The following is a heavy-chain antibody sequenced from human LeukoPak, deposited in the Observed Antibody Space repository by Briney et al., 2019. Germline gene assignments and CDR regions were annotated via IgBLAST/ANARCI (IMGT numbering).Heavy chain of an antibody. CDR1: GGSISSYY. CDR2: IYYSGST. Sequence: SETLSLTCTVSGGSISSYYWSWIRQPPGKGLEWIGYIYYSGSTNYNPSLKSRVTISVDTSKNQFSLKLSSVTAADTAVYYCARAGLETYYGKSYFDYWGQGTLVTVSS. V-gene: IGHV4-59*08. D-gene: IGHD3-10*01. J-gene: IGHJ4*02. CDR3: ARAGLETYYGKSYFDY.